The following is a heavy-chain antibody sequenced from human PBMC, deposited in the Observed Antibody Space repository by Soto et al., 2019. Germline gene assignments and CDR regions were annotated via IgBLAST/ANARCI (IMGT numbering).Heavy chain of an antibody. D-gene: IGHD3-10*01. CDR3: AREESQKGGGFVFDI. CDR1: GGSVTTSGYY. CDR2: IYSSGTI. J-gene: IGHJ3*02. V-gene: IGHV4-31*03. Sequence: QVQLQESGPGLVMPSETLSLTCSVSGGSVTTSGYYWTWIRQHPEKGLEWIGYIYSSGTIHHNPSLRSRASLAVDPSRDQSTLRLTSVTATDTAVYYCAREESQKGGGFVFDIGGQRTMVIVSS.